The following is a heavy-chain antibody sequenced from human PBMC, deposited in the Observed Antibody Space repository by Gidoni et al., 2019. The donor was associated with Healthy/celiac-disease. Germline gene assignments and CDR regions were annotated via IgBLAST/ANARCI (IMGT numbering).Heavy chain of an antibody. J-gene: IGHJ4*02. Sequence: QVQLQESGPGLVKPSGTLSLTRAVSGGSISSSNWWSWVRQPPGKGLEWIGEIYHSWSTNYNPSLKSRVTISVDKSKNQFSLKLSSVTAADTAVYYCARKNYYDSSGYPYYFDYWGQGTLVTVSS. D-gene: IGHD3-22*01. CDR2: IYHSWST. V-gene: IGHV4-4*02. CDR1: GGSISSSNW. CDR3: ARKNYYDSSGYPYYFDY.